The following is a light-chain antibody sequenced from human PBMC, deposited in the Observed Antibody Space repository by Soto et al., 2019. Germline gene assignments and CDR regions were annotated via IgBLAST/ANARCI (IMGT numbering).Light chain of an antibody. Sequence: QAVVTQPPSVSGAPGQRVTISCTGSSSNIGAGYDVHWYQQLPGTAPKLLIYGNSNRPSGVPDRFSGSKSGSSASLAITGLQADDEADYYCQSSDSSLSGSVFGGGTKVTVL. CDR1: SSNIGAGYD. CDR3: QSSDSSLSGSV. J-gene: IGLJ2*01. V-gene: IGLV1-40*01. CDR2: GNS.